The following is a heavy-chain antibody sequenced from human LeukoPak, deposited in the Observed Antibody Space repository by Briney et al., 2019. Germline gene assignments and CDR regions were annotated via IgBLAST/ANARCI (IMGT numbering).Heavy chain of an antibody. CDR3: VSFYEAY. CDR1: GNYW. V-gene: IGHV3-74*01. D-gene: IGHD2/OR15-2a*01. CDR2: INSDGSWT. J-gene: IGHJ4*02. Sequence: GSLRLSCAASGNYWMHWVRPAPGKGLVWVSHINSDGSWTSYADSVKGRFTISKDNAKNTVYLQMNNLRAEDTAVYYCVSFYEAYWGRGTLVTVSS.